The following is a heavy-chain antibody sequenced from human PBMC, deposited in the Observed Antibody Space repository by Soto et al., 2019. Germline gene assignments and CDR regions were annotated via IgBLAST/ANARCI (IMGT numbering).Heavy chain of an antibody. CDR1: GGTFSSYT. CDR3: ALRVRAAAGDFDY. CDR2: IIPILGIA. V-gene: IGHV1-69*02. Sequence: QVQLVQSGAEVKKPGSSVKVSCKASGGTFSSYTISWVRQAPGQGLEWMGRIIPILGIANYAQKFQGRVTITVDKSASTAYMELSSLRSEDTAVYYCALRVRAAAGDFDYWGQGTLVTVSS. D-gene: IGHD6-13*01. J-gene: IGHJ4*02.